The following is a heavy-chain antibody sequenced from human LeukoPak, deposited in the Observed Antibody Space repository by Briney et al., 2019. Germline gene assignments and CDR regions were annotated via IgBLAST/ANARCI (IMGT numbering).Heavy chain of an antibody. J-gene: IGHJ4*02. CDR1: GFSLSTSGVG. V-gene: IGHV2-5*02. D-gene: IGHD2-2*02. CDR3: ARRQRYCSSTSGYRYFDY. CDR2: IYWDDDK. Sequence: SGPTLVNPTPTLTLTCTFSGFSLSTSGVGVGWIRQPPGKALEWLALIYWDDDKRYSPSLKSTLTTTKDSYKNQVVLTMTNMDPVDTATYYCARRQRYCSSTSGYRYFDYWGQGTLVTVSS.